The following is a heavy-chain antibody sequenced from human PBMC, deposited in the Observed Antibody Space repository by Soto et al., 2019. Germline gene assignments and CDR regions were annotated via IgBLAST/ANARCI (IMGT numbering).Heavy chain of an antibody. CDR1: GFTFSSYS. D-gene: IGHD3-3*01. Sequence: PGGSLRLSCAASGFTFSSYSMNWVRQAPGKGLEWVSYISSSSSTIYYADSVKGRFTISRDNAKNSLYLQMNSLRAEDTAVYYCARDLDFWSGYHPFDYWGQGTLVTVSS. CDR2: ISSSSSTI. V-gene: IGHV3-48*01. CDR3: ARDLDFWSGYHPFDY. J-gene: IGHJ4*02.